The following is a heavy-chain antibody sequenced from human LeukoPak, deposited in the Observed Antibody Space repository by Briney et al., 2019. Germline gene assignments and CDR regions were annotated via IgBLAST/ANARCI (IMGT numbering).Heavy chain of an antibody. V-gene: IGHV3-21*01. Sequence: GGSLRLSCASAGFTFSSYNMDWVREAPGKGLEWVSSITSGSSYIYYADSVKGRFTISRDNAKNSLYLQMNSLRAEDTAVYYCARDPYSGSYGNYYYYFMDVWGKGTTVTISS. CDR3: ARDPYSGSYGNYYYYFMDV. CDR1: GFTFSSYN. J-gene: IGHJ6*03. D-gene: IGHD1-26*01. CDR2: ITSGSSYI.